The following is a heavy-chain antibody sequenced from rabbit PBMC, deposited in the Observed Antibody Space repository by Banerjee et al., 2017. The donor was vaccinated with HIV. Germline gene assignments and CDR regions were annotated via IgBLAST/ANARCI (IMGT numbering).Heavy chain of an antibody. CDR3: ARGDYNYGDVGYASFKL. J-gene: IGHJ4*01. CDR1: GIDFSRYW. CDR2: IDTGRSGRT. D-gene: IGHD6-1*01. V-gene: IGHV1S43*01. Sequence: QEQLVESGGDLVKPGGILTLTCKASGIDFSRYWICWVRQAPGRGLEWIGCIDTGRSGRTYYASWAKGRFTITRSTSLNTVTLQMTSLTAADTATYFCARGDYNYGDVGYASFKLWGQGTLVTVS.